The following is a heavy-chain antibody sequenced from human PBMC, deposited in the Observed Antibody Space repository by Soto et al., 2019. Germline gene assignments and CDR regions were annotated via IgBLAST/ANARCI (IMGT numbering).Heavy chain of an antibody. CDR1: GGSISTYY. CDR3: ARSAFDSSGWYSFDY. J-gene: IGHJ4*02. V-gene: IGHV4-59*08. CDR2: IYYSGST. D-gene: IGHD6-19*01. Sequence: SETLSLTCSVSGGSISTYYWSWIRQPPGKGLEWIGYIYYSGSTNYNPSLKSRVTISVDTSKNQFSLKLSSVTAADTAVYYCARSAFDSSGWYSFDYWGQGTLVTVSS.